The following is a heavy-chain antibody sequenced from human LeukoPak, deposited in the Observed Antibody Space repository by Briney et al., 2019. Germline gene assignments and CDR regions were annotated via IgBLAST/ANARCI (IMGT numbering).Heavy chain of an antibody. CDR2: IDHTGGT. CDR1: GGSISSYY. Sequence: SETLSLTCTVSGGSISSYYWSWIRQPPGKGLEWIGYIDHTGGTNYNPSLNSRVTISRDTSKNHFSLELSSVTAADTAVYFCARGRVSSSSWSSTYYYYFYMDVWGKGTTVTVSS. D-gene: IGHD6-13*01. J-gene: IGHJ6*03. CDR3: ARGRVSSSSWSSTYYYYFYMDV. V-gene: IGHV4-59*01.